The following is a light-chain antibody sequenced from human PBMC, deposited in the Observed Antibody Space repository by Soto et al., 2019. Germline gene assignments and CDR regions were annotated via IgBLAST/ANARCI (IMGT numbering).Light chain of an antibody. V-gene: IGKV3-20*01. CDR1: QRVGGNY. J-gene: IGKJ1*01. Sequence: ELVLTRSPVTLSLSPGERATLSCRASQRVGGNYLAWYQQKRGQSPRLLIYDASSRATDIPDRFSGSGSGTDFTLTITKVEPEDFAVYYCQQYGSRTWTFGQGTKLEMK. CDR3: QQYGSRTWT. CDR2: DAS.